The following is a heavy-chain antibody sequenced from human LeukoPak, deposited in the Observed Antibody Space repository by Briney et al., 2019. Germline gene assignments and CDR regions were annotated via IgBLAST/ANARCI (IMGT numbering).Heavy chain of an antibody. D-gene: IGHD3-16*02. V-gene: IGHV1-18*01. CDR2: ISTYKGNT. Sequence: ASVKVSCKASGYTFTKYGISWVRQAPGQGLEWMGWISTYKGNTNYAQKLQGRVTMTTDTSTSTAYMELRSLRSDDTAVYYCARNLSHAFDTWGQGTMVTVSS. J-gene: IGHJ3*02. CDR1: GYTFTKYG. CDR3: ARNLSHAFDT.